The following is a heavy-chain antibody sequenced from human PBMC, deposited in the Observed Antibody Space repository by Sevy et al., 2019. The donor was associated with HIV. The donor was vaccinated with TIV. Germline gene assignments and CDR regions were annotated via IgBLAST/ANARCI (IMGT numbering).Heavy chain of an antibody. CDR1: GYRFTSYW. V-gene: IGHV5-51*01. CDR3: ARRGYDSSGYPQYYFDY. CDR2: IYPGDSDI. J-gene: IGHJ4*02. Sequence: GESVKISCKGSGYRFTSYWIGWVRQMPGKGLEWMGIIYPGDSDIRYSPSFQGQVTISADKSINTAYLQWCSLKASDTAMYFCARRGYDSSGYPQYYFDYWGQGTLVTVSS. D-gene: IGHD3-22*01.